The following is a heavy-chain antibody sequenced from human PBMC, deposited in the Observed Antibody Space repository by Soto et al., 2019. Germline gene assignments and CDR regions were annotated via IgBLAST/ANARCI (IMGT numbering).Heavy chain of an antibody. J-gene: IGHJ1*01. D-gene: IGHD1-26*01. CDR3: AKESPIVGANTGRGVQH. V-gene: IGHV3-23*01. Sequence: PGGSLRLSCTASGLSHSSFAMMWVRQAPGKGLECVSGIYGSGRGIEYADSVKGRFTISRDNSKNTAYLQMTDLRADDTAVYYCAKESPIVGANTGRGVQHWGQGTLVTVSS. CDR1: GLSHSSFA. CDR2: IYGSGRGI.